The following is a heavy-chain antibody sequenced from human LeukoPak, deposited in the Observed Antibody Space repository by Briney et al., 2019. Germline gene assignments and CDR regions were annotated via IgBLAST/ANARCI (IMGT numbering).Heavy chain of an antibody. CDR2: FHPEDGEA. J-gene: IGHJ6*02. CDR1: GYTLTELS. Sequence: ASVKVSCKVSGYTLTELSMHRVRQAPGKGLEWMGGFHPEDGEAIYAQKFQGRVTMTEDTSTDTAYMELSSLRSEDTAVYYCATGHLYGMDVWGQGTTVTVSS. V-gene: IGHV1-24*01. CDR3: ATGHLYGMDV.